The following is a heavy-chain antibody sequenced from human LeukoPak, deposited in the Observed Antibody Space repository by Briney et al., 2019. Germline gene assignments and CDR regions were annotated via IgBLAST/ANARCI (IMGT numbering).Heavy chain of an antibody. D-gene: IGHD3-22*01. J-gene: IGHJ4*02. Sequence: GGSLRLSCAASGFTFSNAWMSWVRQAPGKGLEWVGRIKSKTGGGTIDSAAHVKGRSTISRDDSRSTVYLLMNSLKIENTAVYYCTTSYYDSSGFRAWGQGTLVTVSS. CDR1: GFTFSNAW. V-gene: IGHV3-15*01. CDR3: TTSYYDSSGFRA. CDR2: IKSKTGGGTI.